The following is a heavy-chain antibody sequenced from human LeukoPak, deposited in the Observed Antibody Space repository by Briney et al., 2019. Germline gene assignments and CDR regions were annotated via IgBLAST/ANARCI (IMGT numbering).Heavy chain of an antibody. D-gene: IGHD3-10*01. V-gene: IGHV3-21*01. Sequence: PGGSLRLSCAASGFTSSSYSMNWVRQAPGKGLEWVSSISSSSYIYYADSVKGRFTISRDSAKNSLYLQMNSLRAEDTAVYYCARDWSVAIYYGSGSYSYFDYWGQGTLVTVSS. CDR2: ISSSSYI. CDR3: ARDWSVAIYYGSGSYSYFDY. CDR1: GFTSSSYS. J-gene: IGHJ4*02.